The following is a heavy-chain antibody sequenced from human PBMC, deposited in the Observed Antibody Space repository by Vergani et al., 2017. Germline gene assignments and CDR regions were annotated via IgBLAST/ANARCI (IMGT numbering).Heavy chain of an antibody. Sequence: EVQLVESGGGLVQPGGSLRLSCVVSGFTFSSYAMQWVRQTPGKGLEWVSYISSSGSTMYHADSVKGRFTISRDNAKNSLYLQMNSLEAEETAVYYCARVGQGYWFDIWGQGTLVTVSS. CDR3: ARVGQGYWFDI. V-gene: IGHV3-48*03. D-gene: IGHD1-26*01. CDR1: GFTFSSYA. J-gene: IGHJ3*02. CDR2: ISSSGSTM.